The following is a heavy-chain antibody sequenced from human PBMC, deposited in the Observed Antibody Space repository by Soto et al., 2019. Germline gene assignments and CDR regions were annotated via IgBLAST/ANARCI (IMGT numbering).Heavy chain of an antibody. J-gene: IGHJ6*02. Sequence: ASVKVSCKASGYTFTGYYMHWVRQAPGQGLEWMGWTNPNSGGTNYAQKFQGWVTMTRDTSISTAYMELSRLRSDDTAVYYCARVGYYYGSGSPISPLDVWGQGTTVTVSS. D-gene: IGHD3-10*01. CDR2: TNPNSGGT. CDR1: GYTFTGYY. V-gene: IGHV1-2*04. CDR3: ARVGYYYGSGSPISPLDV.